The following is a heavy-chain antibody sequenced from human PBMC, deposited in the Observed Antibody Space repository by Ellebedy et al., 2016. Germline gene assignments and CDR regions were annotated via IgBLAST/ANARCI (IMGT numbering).Heavy chain of an antibody. CDR2: IDPSDSYT. V-gene: IGHV5-10-1*01. CDR1: GYSFSSSW. J-gene: IGHJ4*02. CDR3: ARHDCSGYSCYSNLAY. Sequence: GESLKISCKSSGYSFSSSWISWVRQMPGKGLERMGKIDPSDSYTNYGPSFQGHVTISADKSITTAYLQWSSLKASDTAFYYCARHDCSGYSCYSNLAYWGQGTLVTVSS. D-gene: IGHD2-15*01.